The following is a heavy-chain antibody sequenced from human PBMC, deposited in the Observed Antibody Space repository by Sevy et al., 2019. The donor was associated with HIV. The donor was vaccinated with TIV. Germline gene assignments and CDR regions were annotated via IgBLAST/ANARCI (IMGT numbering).Heavy chain of an antibody. CDR1: GFSFRTNG. CDR2: ISKNGDYK. CDR3: ANDGGYSIGWYPRFDP. D-gene: IGHD5-18*01. Sequence: GGSLRLSCAASGFSFRTNGMHWVRQAPGKGLDWVAVISKNGDYKSYADSVKGRFTISRDNSKNTLYLQMNSLRTEDTALYYCANDGGYSIGWYPRFDPWGQGTLVTVSS. V-gene: IGHV3-30*18. J-gene: IGHJ5*02.